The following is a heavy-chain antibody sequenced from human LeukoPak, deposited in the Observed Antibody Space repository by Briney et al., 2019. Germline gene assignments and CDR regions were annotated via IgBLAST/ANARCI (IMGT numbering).Heavy chain of an antibody. CDR1: GGSISSGGCY. CDR3: ARDCSGGSCYSGGFDY. Sequence: SQTLSLTCTVSGGSISSGGCYWSWIRQHPGKGLEWIGYIYYSGSTYYNPSLKSRVTISVDTSKNQFSLKLSSVTAADTAVYYCARDCSGGSCYSGGFDYWGQGTLVTVSS. J-gene: IGHJ4*02. CDR2: IYYSGST. D-gene: IGHD2-15*01. V-gene: IGHV4-31*03.